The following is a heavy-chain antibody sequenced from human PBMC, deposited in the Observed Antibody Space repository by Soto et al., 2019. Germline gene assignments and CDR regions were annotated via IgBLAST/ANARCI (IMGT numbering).Heavy chain of an antibody. Sequence: QITLKESGPTLVRPTQTPTLTCTFSGFSLSATGAGVAWIRQPPGKALAWLALIYWDDDTFYSQSLKTRLTITKDTSKNQVVLTMTNLDPVDTATYYCAHCGPEGSFDSWGQGTLVTVSS. CDR3: AHCGPEGSFDS. J-gene: IGHJ4*02. CDR1: GFSLSATGAG. CDR2: IYWDDDT. V-gene: IGHV2-5*02.